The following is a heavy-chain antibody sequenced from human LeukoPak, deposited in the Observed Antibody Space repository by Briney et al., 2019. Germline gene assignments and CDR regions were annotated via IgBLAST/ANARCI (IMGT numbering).Heavy chain of an antibody. CDR3: VKADSGYDLLFDY. CDR2: IRGSGGST. D-gene: IGHD5-12*01. CDR1: GFTFSSYA. V-gene: IGHV3-23*01. Sequence: QPGGSLRLSCAASGFTFSSYAMNWVRQAPGKGLEWVSGIRGSGGSTYYADSVKGRFTISRDNSKNTLYLQMNSLRAEDTAVYYCVKADSGYDLLFDYWGQGTLVTVSS. J-gene: IGHJ4*02.